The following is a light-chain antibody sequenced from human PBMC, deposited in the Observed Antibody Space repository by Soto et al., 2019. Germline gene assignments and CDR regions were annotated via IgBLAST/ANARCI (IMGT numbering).Light chain of an antibody. CDR1: QDISNF. Sequence: DIQMTQSPSDMSASVGDRVTITCRASQDISNFLVWFQQRPGKVPKRLMYSANRLESGVPSRFSGSGSGTEFTLTISSLQPEDFATYYCLQHKSYPRTFGQGTKGGYQ. V-gene: IGKV1-17*03. CDR2: SAN. CDR3: LQHKSYPRT. J-gene: IGKJ1*01.